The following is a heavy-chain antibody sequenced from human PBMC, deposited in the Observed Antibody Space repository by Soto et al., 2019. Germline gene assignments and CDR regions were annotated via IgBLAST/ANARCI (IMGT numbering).Heavy chain of an antibody. J-gene: IGHJ4*02. CDR1: GFTVSSNY. Sequence: EVQLVESGGGLVQPGGSLRLSCAASGFTVSSNYMSWVRQAPGKGLEWVSVLYSGGSTYYADSVKGRFTISRHNSKYTLYLQMNSLRAEDTAVYYCARTPRGSGIDYWGQGTLVTVSS. D-gene: IGHD6-19*01. CDR2: LYSGGST. CDR3: ARTPRGSGIDY. V-gene: IGHV3-53*04.